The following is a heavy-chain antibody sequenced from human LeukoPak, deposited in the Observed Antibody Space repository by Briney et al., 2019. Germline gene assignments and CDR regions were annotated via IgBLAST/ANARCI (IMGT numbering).Heavy chain of an antibody. CDR1: GFTFSTYW. CDR2: IKPDGREK. V-gene: IGHV3-7*01. D-gene: IGHD1-7*01. J-gene: IGHJ4*02. Sequence: GGSLTLSCAASGFTFSTYWMSWVRQSPGKGLEWVANIKPDGREKNYADSVKGRFTLSRDNAENSLFLQMNGLRAEDTAVYYCVRGNLVFDYWGQGALVTVSS. CDR3: VRGNLVFDY.